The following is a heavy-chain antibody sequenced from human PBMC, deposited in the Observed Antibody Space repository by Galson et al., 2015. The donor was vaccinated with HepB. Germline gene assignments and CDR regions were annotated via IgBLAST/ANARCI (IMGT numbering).Heavy chain of an antibody. J-gene: IGHJ6*03. CDR2: ISYDGSNK. Sequence: SLRLSCAASGFTFSSYGMHWVRQAPGKGLEWVAVISYDGSNKYYADSVKGRFTISRDNSKNTLYLQMNSLRAEDTAVYYCAKDNGYCSSTSCYYDWYYYYYYYMDVWGKGTTVTVSS. CDR1: GFTFSSYG. CDR3: AKDNGYCSSTSCYYDWYYYYYYYMDV. V-gene: IGHV3-30*18. D-gene: IGHD2-2*01.